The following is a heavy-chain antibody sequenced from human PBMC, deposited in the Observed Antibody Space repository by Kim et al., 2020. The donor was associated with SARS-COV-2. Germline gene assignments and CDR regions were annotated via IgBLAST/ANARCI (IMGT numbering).Heavy chain of an antibody. V-gene: IGHV4-34*01. Sequence: SETLSLTCAVYGGSFSGYYWSWIRQPPGKGLEWIGEINHSGSTNYNPSLKSRVTISVDTSKNQFSLKLSSVTAADTAVYYCARGSDYDSSGYYGFDYWGQGTLVTVSS. D-gene: IGHD3-22*01. J-gene: IGHJ4*02. CDR3: ARGSDYDSSGYYGFDY. CDR2: INHSGST. CDR1: GGSFSGYY.